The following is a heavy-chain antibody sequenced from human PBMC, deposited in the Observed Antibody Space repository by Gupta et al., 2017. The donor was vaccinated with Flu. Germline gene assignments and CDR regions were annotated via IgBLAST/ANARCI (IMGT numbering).Heavy chain of an antibody. Sequence: QLQLQESGPGLVKPSETLSLTCTVSGGSIRSSSYYWGWIRQPPGKGLEWIGSIYYSGSTYYNPSLKSRVTISVDTSKNQFSLKLSSVTAADTAVYYCARIPAATPLHAFDIWGQGTMVTVSS. CDR3: ARIPAATPLHAFDI. V-gene: IGHV4-39*01. D-gene: IGHD2-2*02. J-gene: IGHJ3*02. CDR2: IYYSGST. CDR1: GGSIRSSSYY.